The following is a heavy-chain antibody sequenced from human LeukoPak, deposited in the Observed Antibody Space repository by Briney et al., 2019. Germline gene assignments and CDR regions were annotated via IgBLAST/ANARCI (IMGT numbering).Heavy chain of an antibody. CDR2: IYHSGST. CDR1: GYSISSGYY. CDR3: ARGVYSSGWYYFDY. D-gene: IGHD6-19*01. Sequence: PSETLSLTCTVSGYSISSGYYWGWIRQPPGKGLEWIGSIYHSGSTYHNPSLKSRVTISVDTSKNQFSLKLSSVTAADTAVYYCARGVYSSGWYYFDYWGQGTLVTVSS. J-gene: IGHJ4*02. V-gene: IGHV4-38-2*02.